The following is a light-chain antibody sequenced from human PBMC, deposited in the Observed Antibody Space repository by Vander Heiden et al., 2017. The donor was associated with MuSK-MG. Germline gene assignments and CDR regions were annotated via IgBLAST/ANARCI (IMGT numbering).Light chain of an antibody. V-gene: IGKV4-1*01. CDR2: WAS. CDR3: QQQDSSPLT. Sequence: DIVMTQSPDSLAVPLGERATINCKSSQSVLYSSRNKNYLAWYQQKPGQPPKLLINWASTRESGVPDRFSGSGSGTDFTLTISSLQAEDVAVYSCQQQDSSPLTFGGGTKVDIK. CDR1: QSVLYSSRNKNY. J-gene: IGKJ4*01.